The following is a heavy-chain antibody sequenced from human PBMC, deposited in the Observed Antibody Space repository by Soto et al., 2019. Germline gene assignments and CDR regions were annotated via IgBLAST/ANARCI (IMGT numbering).Heavy chain of an antibody. CDR3: AAVDTYSSSWYYFDY. D-gene: IGHD6-13*01. J-gene: IGHJ4*02. CDR2: IYSGGST. V-gene: IGHV3-53*04. Sequence: EVQLVESGGGLVQPGGSLRLSCAASGFTVSSNYMSWVRQAPGKGLEWVSVIYSGGSTYYADSVKGRFTISRHNSKNTLYLQMNSLRAEDTAVYYCAAVDTYSSSWYYFDYWGQGTLVTVSS. CDR1: GFTVSSNY.